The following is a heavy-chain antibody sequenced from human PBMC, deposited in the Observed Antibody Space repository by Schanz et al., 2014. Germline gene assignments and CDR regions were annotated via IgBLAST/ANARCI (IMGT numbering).Heavy chain of an antibody. CDR2: ISASGGDT. V-gene: IGHV3-23*01. CDR1: EFTFSTDA. Sequence: EVHLLDSGGGLVQPGGSLRLSCAASEFTFSTDAMSWVRQAPGKGLEWLSVISASGGDTYYADSVKGRFTISRDSSKNTLYLQMNSLRPEDTAICYCAKNQYDDVDLSSFYFDFWGQGTLVTVSS. CDR3: AKNQYDDVDLSSFYFDF. D-gene: IGHD3-10*02. J-gene: IGHJ4*02.